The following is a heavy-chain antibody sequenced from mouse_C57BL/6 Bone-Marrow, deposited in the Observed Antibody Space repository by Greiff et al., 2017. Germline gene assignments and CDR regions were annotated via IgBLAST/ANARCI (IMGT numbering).Heavy chain of an antibody. J-gene: IGHJ2*01. Sequence: VQLKESGGGLVQPGGSLKLSCAASGFTFSDYGMAWVRQAPRKGPEWVAFISNLAYSIYYADTVTGRCTISRENAKNTLYLEMSSPRSEDTAMYYCARRDYYYGLDYWGQGTTLTVSS. CDR1: GFTFSDYG. CDR2: ISNLAYSI. V-gene: IGHV5-15*01. CDR3: ARRDYYYGLDY. D-gene: IGHD1-1*01.